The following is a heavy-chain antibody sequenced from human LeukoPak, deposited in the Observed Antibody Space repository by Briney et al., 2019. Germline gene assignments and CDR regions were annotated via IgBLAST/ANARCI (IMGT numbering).Heavy chain of an antibody. D-gene: IGHD6-19*01. V-gene: IGHV3-33*08. CDR3: ARDVGRASGWIFFDY. J-gene: IGHJ4*02. Sequence: PGGSLRLSCAASGFTFSSYSMNWVRQAPGKGLEWVAVIWYDGSNKYYADSVKGRFTISRDNSKNTLYLQMNSLRAEDTAVYYCARDVGRASGWIFFDYWGQGTLVIVSS. CDR1: GFTFSSYS. CDR2: IWYDGSNK.